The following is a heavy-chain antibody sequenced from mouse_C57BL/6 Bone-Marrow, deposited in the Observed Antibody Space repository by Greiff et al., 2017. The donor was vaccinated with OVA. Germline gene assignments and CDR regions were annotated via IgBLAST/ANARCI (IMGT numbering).Heavy chain of an antibody. CDR3: ARSYDYDGDAMDY. J-gene: IGHJ4*01. Sequence: VKLQESGAELARPGASVKLSCKASGYTFTSYGISWVKQRTGQGLEWIGEILPGSGSTNYNEKFKGKATFTADTSSNTAYMQLSSLTTEDSAIYYCARSYDYDGDAMDYWGQGTSVTVSS. V-gene: IGHV1-81*01. D-gene: IGHD2-4*01. CDR2: ILPGSGST. CDR1: GYTFTSYG.